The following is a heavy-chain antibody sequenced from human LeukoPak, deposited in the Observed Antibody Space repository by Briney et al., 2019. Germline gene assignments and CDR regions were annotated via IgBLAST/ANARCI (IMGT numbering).Heavy chain of an antibody. D-gene: IGHD3-3*01. CDR3: AKAHSVLRFLEWLLLDY. J-gene: IGHJ4*02. CDR1: GFTFSSYG. CDR2: ISYDGSNK. V-gene: IGHV3-30*18. Sequence: GGSLRLSCAASGFTFSSYGMHWVRQAPGKGLEWVAVISYDGSNKYYADSVKGRFTISRDNSKNTLYLQMNSLRAEDTAVYYCAKAHSVLRFLEWLLLDYWGQGTLVTVSS.